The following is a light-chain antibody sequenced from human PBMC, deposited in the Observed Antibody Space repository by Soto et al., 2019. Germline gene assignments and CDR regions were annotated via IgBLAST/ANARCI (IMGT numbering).Light chain of an antibody. V-gene: IGKV3-11*01. CDR3: QQRSSGYS. CDR2: DAS. J-gene: IGKJ2*03. CDR1: QSVNNY. Sequence: EIVLTQSPSTLSLSPGERATLSCRASQSVNNYLAWYQQKPGQAPRLLIYDASKRGTGIPARFSGSGSGTYFTLTISSLAHEDFAVYYCQQRSSGYSFGQGTKLEIK.